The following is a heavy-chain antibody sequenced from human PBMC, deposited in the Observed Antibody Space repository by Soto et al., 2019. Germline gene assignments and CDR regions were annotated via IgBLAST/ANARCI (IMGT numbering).Heavy chain of an antibody. V-gene: IGHV1-69*06. J-gene: IGHJ4*02. CDR3: ARGGALSTSWYWGDGLDS. CDR2: IIPVFGTP. Sequence: SVKVSCKASGGTFSSYAISWVRQAPGQGLEWMGGIIPVFGTPSYAQKFQGRVTISADKSTNTSYLELRSLRSEDTAVYYCARGGALSTSWYWGDGLDSWGQGTQVTVSS. CDR1: GGTFSSYA. D-gene: IGHD6-13*01.